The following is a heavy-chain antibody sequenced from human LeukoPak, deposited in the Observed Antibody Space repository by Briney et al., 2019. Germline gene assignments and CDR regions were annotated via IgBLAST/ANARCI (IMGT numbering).Heavy chain of an antibody. J-gene: IGHJ4*02. Sequence: GGSLRLSCAASGFTFSRYTMNWVRQAPGKELEWISNIRSESSSTTYADSVKGRFTISRDNAKNSLYLQIDSLRAEDTAVYYCVRDLNWAFDYWGQGTLVTVSS. CDR3: VRDLNWAFDY. D-gene: IGHD3-16*01. V-gene: IGHV3-48*01. CDR2: IRSESSST. CDR1: GFTFSRYT.